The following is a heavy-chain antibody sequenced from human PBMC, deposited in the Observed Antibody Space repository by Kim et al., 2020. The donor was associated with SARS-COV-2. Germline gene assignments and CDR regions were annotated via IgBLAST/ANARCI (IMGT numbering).Heavy chain of an antibody. CDR2: ISSSSSTI. CDR3: ASGGNPRYYYYGMDV. V-gene: IGHV3-48*04. J-gene: IGHJ6*02. D-gene: IGHD3-16*01. CDR1: GFTFSSYS. Sequence: GGSLRLSCAASGFTFSSYSMNWVRQAPGKGLEWVSYISSSSSTIYYADSVKGRFTISRDNAKNSLYLQMNSLRAEDTAVYYCASGGNPRYYYYGMDVWGQGTTVTVSS.